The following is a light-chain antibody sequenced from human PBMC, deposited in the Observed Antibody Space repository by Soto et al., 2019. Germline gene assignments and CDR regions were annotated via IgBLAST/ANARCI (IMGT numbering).Light chain of an antibody. CDR2: EVS. V-gene: IGLV2-8*01. CDR3: SSYAASNNLGV. Sequence: QSALTQPPSASGSPGQSVTISCIGTSSDVGGYNYVSWYHQHPGKAPKLMIYEVSKRPSGVPDRFSGSKSGNTASLTVSGLQAEDEADYYCSSYAASNNLGVFGGGTKRTVL. CDR1: SSDVGGYNY. J-gene: IGLJ2*01.